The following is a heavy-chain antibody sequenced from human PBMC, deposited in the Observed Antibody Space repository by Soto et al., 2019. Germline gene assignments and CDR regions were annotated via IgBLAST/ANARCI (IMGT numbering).Heavy chain of an antibody. J-gene: IGHJ4*02. CDR2: IGTNGNRT. CDR1: CCRYSRYC. Sequence: GGSLRLWCATSCCRYSRYCMSRVRQSPGKVVELVATIGTNGNRTYYTASVMGLVTISRDNSKNTLYLQMNSLRVEDTAEYYCAKSGHSYGGIVMWGQGTLVTVSS. D-gene: IGHD1-26*01. V-gene: IGHV3-23*01. CDR3: AKSGHSYGGIVM.